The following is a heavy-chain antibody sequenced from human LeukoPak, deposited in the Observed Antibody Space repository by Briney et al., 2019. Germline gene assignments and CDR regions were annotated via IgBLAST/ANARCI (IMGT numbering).Heavy chain of an antibody. Sequence: ASVKVSCKASGYTFTSYGISWVRQAPGQGLEWMGWISAYNGNTNYAQKPQGRVTMTTDTSTSTAYMELRSLRSDDTAVYYCARVGIEGYYDSSGYYSDAAYFQHWGQGTLVTVSS. CDR2: ISAYNGNT. J-gene: IGHJ1*01. CDR1: GYTFTSYG. D-gene: IGHD3-22*01. CDR3: ARVGIEGYYDSSGYYSDAAYFQH. V-gene: IGHV1-18*01.